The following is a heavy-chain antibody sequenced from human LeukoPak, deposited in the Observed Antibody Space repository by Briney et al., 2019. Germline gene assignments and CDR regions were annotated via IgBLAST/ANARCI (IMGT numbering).Heavy chain of an antibody. J-gene: IGHJ6*02. CDR1: GYTFTSYD. CDR3: ARGNSYGSPYGMDV. Sequence: ASLKVSCKASGYTFTSYDVNWVRQATGQGPEWTRWMNGNTGNTGYAQKFQGRVTMTRDTSISTAYMELSSLSSDDTAIYYCARGNSYGSPYGMDVWGQGTTVTVSS. V-gene: IGHV1-8*01. CDR2: MNGNTGNT. D-gene: IGHD5-18*01.